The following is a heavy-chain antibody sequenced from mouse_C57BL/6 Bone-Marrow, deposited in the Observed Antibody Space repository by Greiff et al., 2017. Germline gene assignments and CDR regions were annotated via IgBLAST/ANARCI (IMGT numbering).Heavy chain of an antibody. CDR3: ARLYDYDWFAY. CDR1: GFTFSDYG. CDR2: ISSGSSTI. Sequence: EVKLVESGGGLVKPGGSLTLSCAASGFTFSDYGMHWVRQAPEKGLEWVAYISSGSSTIYYADTVKGRFTISRDNAKNTLFLQMTSLRSEDTAMYYCARLYDYDWFAYWGQGTLVTVSA. J-gene: IGHJ3*01. V-gene: IGHV5-17*01. D-gene: IGHD2-4*01.